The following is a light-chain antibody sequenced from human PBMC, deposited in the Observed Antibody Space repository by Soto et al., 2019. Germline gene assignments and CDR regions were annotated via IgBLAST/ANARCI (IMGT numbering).Light chain of an antibody. V-gene: IGLV2-11*01. CDR2: DVA. CDR3: CSDAGGYTYL. J-gene: IGLJ1*01. CDR1: GNDVSAYTY. Sequence: SALTQPRSVSGSPGQPVPLPCPGTGNDVSAYTYVSSYQQHPGSPPNLMIDDVARWPSGVPDRCAGSKSGNTASLTISELQAEDEADYFCCSDAGGYTYLFGTETK.